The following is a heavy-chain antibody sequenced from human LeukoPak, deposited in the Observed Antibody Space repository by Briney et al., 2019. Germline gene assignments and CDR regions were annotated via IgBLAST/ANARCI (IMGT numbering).Heavy chain of an antibody. J-gene: IGHJ4*02. CDR3: ARLLYTKGWYGAYY. V-gene: IGHV4-38-2*01. D-gene: IGHD6-19*01. CDR2: IYHGGST. CDR1: GYSISSGYC. Sequence: SETLSLTCAVSGYSISSGYCWGWIRQPPGNGLEWIARIYHGGSTYYNPSLKSRLTISVDTSKNQFSLTLSSVTAADTAVYYCARLLYTKGWYGAYYWGQGTLVTVSS.